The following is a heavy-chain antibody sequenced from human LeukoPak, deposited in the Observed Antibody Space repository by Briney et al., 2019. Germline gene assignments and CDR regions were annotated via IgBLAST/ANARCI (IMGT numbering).Heavy chain of an antibody. CDR3: ASSSLVGAPLYYFDY. V-gene: IGHV4-39*07. J-gene: IGHJ4*02. CDR1: GGSISSSSYY. CDR2: INHSGST. D-gene: IGHD1-26*01. Sequence: SETLSLTCTVSGGSISSSSYYWDWIRQPPGKGLEWIGEINHSGSTNYNPSLKSRVTISVDTSKNQFSLKLSSVTAADTAVYYCASSSLVGAPLYYFDYWGQGTLVTVSS.